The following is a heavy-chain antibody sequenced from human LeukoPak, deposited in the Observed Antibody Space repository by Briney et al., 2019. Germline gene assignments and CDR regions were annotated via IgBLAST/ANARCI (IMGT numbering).Heavy chain of an antibody. CDR2: ISYDGSNK. CDR3: ARDHLKYYYDSSGYPNWFDP. CDR1: GFTFSSYA. J-gene: IGHJ5*02. Sequence: GGSLRLSCAASGFTFSSYAMHWVRQAPGKGLEWVAVISYDGSNKYYADSVKGRFTISRDNSKNTLYLQMNSLRAEDTAVYYCARDHLKYYYDSSGYPNWFDPWGQGTLVTVSS. V-gene: IGHV3-30-3*01. D-gene: IGHD3-22*01.